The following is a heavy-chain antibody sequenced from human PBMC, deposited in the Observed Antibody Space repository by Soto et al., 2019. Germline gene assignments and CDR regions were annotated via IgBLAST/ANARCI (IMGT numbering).Heavy chain of an antibody. CDR2: IKWDASEK. J-gene: IGHJ4*01. CDR1: GFTFGIYW. V-gene: IGHV3-7*01. CDR3: ARDSGYSSGTSVSHYVAY. Sequence: EVQLEESGGGLVQPGGSLRLSCAASGFTFGIYWMSWVRQAPGKGLEWLATIKWDASEKKYVDSVKGRFTMSRDNAKNSLYLQMNRMRAEDTAVYYWARDSGYSSGTSVSHYVAYWAQGTVVTASS. D-gene: IGHD3-10*01.